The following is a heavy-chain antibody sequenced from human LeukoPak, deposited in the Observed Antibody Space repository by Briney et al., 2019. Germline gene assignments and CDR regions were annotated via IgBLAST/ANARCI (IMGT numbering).Heavy chain of an antibody. V-gene: IGHV1-18*01. CDR1: GYTFTSYG. J-gene: IGHJ4*02. CDR2: ISAYNGNT. Sequence: GASVKVSCKASGYTFTSYGINWVRQAPGQGLEWMGXISAYNGNTKHAQKLQGRVTMTTDTSTSTAYMELRSLRSDDTAVYYCARAGITSGWVQNMDYWGQGTLVTVSS. D-gene: IGHD6-19*01. CDR3: ARAGITSGWVQNMDY.